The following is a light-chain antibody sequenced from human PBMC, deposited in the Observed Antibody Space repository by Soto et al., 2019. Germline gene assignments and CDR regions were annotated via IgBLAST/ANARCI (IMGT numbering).Light chain of an antibody. CDR1: NIGSKS. V-gene: IGLV3-21*04. Sequence: SYELTQPPSVSVAPGKTASLTCGGNNIGSKSVHWYQQKPGQAPLLVIYYNIDRPSGIPERFSGSNSGNTATLTITRVEAGDEADYHCQVWDSSSDPVVFGGGTKVTVL. CDR3: QVWDSSSDPVV. J-gene: IGLJ2*01. CDR2: YNI.